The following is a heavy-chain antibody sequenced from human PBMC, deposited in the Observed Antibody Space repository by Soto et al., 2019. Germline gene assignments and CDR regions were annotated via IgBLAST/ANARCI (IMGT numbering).Heavy chain of an antibody. D-gene: IGHD2-2*01. V-gene: IGHV1-69*13. Sequence: SVKVSCKASGGTFSSYAISWVRQAPGQGXEWMGGIIPIFGTANYAQKFQGRVTITADESTSTAYMELSSLRSEDTAVYYCARWGGDVVVPAAIRRYYYGMDVWGQGTTVTVSS. CDR2: IIPIFGTA. CDR1: GGTFSSYA. J-gene: IGHJ6*02. CDR3: ARWGGDVVVPAAIRRYYYGMDV.